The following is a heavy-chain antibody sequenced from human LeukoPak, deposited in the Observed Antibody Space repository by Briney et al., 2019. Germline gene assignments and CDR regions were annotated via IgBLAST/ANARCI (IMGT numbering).Heavy chain of an antibody. CDR3: ASRVCSGGSCYSPVDY. J-gene: IGHJ4*02. CDR2: MYHSGDT. Sequence: SETLSLTCTVSGYSVSSGYYWGWIRQPPGKGLEWIGSMYHSGDTYYNPSLKSRVTISVDKSKNQFSLKLSSVTAADTAVYYCASRVCSGGSCYSPVDYWGQGTLVTVSS. V-gene: IGHV4-38-2*02. CDR1: GYSVSSGYY. D-gene: IGHD2-15*01.